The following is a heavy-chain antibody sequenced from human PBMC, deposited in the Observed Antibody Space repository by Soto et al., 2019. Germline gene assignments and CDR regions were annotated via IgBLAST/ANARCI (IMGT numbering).Heavy chain of an antibody. J-gene: IGHJ4*02. CDR3: AKSPNFYCSSYHCYKYYSDY. D-gene: IGHD2-2*01. CDR1: GFTFNTFG. Sequence: QEQLVESGGGVVLPGRSLRLSCAASGFTFNTFGMHWVRQAPGKGLEWVAVISYDGSDKYYSDSVRGRFTISRDNSMNTLYLQMNSLRTEDTAVYYCAKSPNFYCSSYHCYKYYSDYWGQGTLVTVSS. V-gene: IGHV3-30*18. CDR2: ISYDGSDK.